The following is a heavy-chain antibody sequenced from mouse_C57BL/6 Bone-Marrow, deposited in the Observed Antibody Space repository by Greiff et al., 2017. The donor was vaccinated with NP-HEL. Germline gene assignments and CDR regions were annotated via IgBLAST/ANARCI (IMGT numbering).Heavy chain of an antibody. CDR1: GYTFTSYW. CDR3: ARTSVVATREY. Sequence: VQLQQPGAELVKPGASVKLSCKASGYTFTSYWMHWVKQRPGQGLEWIGMIHPNSGSTNYNEKLKSKATLTVDKSSSTAYLQHSSLTSEDSAVYYCARTSVVATREYWGQGTTLTVSS. CDR2: IHPNSGST. J-gene: IGHJ2*01. V-gene: IGHV1-64*01. D-gene: IGHD1-1*01.